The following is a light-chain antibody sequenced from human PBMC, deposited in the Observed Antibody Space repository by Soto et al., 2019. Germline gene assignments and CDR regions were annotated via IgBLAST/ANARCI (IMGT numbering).Light chain of an antibody. J-gene: IGLJ2*01. V-gene: IGLV4-60*02. CDR2: LEGSGSY. CDR3: ETWDNDTPVV. Sequence: QAVVTQSSSASASLGSSVKLTCTLSSGHSSYIIAWHQQQPGKAPRYLMKLEGSGSYNKGSGVPDRFSGSSSGADRYLTISILQFEDEADYYCETWDNDTPVVFGGRTKLTVL. CDR1: SGHSSYI.